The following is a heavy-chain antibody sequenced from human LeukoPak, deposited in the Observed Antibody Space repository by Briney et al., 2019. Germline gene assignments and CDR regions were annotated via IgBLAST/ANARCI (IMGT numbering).Heavy chain of an antibody. J-gene: IGHJ3*02. CDR2: TNHNSGGT. D-gene: IGHD5-24*01. CDR1: GYTFTGYY. CDR3: ARSGGYKNAFDI. Sequence: ASVKVSCKASGYTFTGYYMHWVRQAPGQGLAWMGWTNHNSGGTNYAQKFQGRVTMTRDTSISTAYMELSRLRSDDTAVYYCARSGGYKNAFDIWGQGTMVTVSS. V-gene: IGHV1-2*02.